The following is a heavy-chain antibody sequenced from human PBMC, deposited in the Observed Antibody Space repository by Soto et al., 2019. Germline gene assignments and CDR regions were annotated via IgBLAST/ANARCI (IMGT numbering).Heavy chain of an antibody. V-gene: IGHV4-39*01. Sequence: SETLSLTCTVSGGSISSSSYYWGWIRQPPGKGLEWIGSIYYSGSTHYNPSLKSRVTISVDTSKNQFSLKLSSVTAADTAVYYCARLGYYYGSGSYYRGGMDVWGQGTTVT. CDR2: IYYSGST. D-gene: IGHD3-10*01. CDR1: GGSISSSSYY. CDR3: ARLGYYYGSGSYYRGGMDV. J-gene: IGHJ6*02.